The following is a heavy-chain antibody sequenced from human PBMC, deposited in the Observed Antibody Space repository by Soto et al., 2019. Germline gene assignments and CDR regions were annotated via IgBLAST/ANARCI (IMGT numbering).Heavy chain of an antibody. CDR3: ASPGGTYTGPLDY. D-gene: IGHD3-16*01. J-gene: IGHJ4*02. Sequence: GASVKVSCKASGYTFTIYYMHWVRQAPGQGLEWMGIINPSGGSISYAQKFQGRVTMTRDTSTSTVYMELSSLRSEDTAVYYCASPGGTYTGPLDYWGQGTLVTVSS. CDR1: GYTFTIYY. V-gene: IGHV1-46*01. CDR2: INPSGGSI.